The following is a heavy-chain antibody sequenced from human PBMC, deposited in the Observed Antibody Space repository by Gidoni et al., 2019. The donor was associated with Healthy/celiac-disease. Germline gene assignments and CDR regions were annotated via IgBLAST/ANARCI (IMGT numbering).Heavy chain of an antibody. CDR1: GVTFSSYS. CDR3: AREEGSGTWGHDAFDI. D-gene: IGHD3-10*01. Sequence: EVQLVESGGGLVKPGGSLRLSCAASGVTFSSYSMNWVRQAPGKGLEWVSSISSSSSYIYYADSVKGRFTISRDNAKNSLYLQMNSLRAEDTAVYYCAREEGSGTWGHDAFDIWGQGTMVTVSS. J-gene: IGHJ3*02. CDR2: ISSSSSYI. V-gene: IGHV3-21*01.